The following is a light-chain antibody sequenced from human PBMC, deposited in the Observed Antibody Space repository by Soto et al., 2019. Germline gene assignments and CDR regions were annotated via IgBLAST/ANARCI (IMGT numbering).Light chain of an antibody. J-gene: IGKJ1*01. Sequence: EMVLTQSPGTLSLSPGERATLSCRASQSVTSNYIAWYQQKPGQAPRLLIYGASSRATGIPDRFSGSGSGTDFSLTISRLEPEDFAVYYCHQYGTSQTFGQGTKVAVK. CDR3: HQYGTSQT. CDR1: QSVTSNY. CDR2: GAS. V-gene: IGKV3-20*01.